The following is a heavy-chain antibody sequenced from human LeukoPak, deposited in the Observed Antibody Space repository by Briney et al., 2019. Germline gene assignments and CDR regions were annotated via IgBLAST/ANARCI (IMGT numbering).Heavy chain of an antibody. Sequence: PSETLSLTCTVSGGSISSYYWSWIRQPPGKGLEWIGYTYYSGSTNYNPSLKSRVTISVDTSKNQFSLKLSSVTAADTAVYYCARFSTGGWFVYWGQGTLVTVSS. V-gene: IGHV4-59*01. D-gene: IGHD6-19*01. J-gene: IGHJ4*02. CDR1: GGSISSYY. CDR3: ARFSTGGWFVY. CDR2: TYYSGST.